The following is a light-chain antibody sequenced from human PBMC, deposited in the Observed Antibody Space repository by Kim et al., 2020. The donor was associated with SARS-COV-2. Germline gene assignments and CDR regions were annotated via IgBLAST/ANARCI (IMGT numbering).Light chain of an antibody. V-gene: IGLV2-14*03. CDR3: SSYTSSSTV. CDR2: DVS. Sequence: QSALTQPASVSGSPGQSITISCTGTSSDVGGYNYVSWYQQHPGKAPKLMIYDVSNRPSGVSNRFSGSKSGNTASLTISGLQAEDEADYYCSSYTSSSTVFCGATKLTVL. J-gene: IGLJ3*02. CDR1: SSDVGGYNY.